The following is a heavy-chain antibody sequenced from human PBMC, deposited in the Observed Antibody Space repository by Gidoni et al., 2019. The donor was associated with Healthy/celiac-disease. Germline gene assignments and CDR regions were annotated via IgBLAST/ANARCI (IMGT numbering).Heavy chain of an antibody. D-gene: IGHD6-19*01. Sequence: QVQLVQSGAEVKKPGSSVKVSCKASGGTFSSYAISWVRQAPGQGLEWMGGIIPIFGTANYAQKFQGRVTITADESTSTAYMELSSLRSEDTAVYYCARSSGWQTATTVLSAEYFQHWGQGTLVTVSS. V-gene: IGHV1-69*01. CDR1: GGTFSSYA. CDR2: IIPIFGTA. CDR3: ARSSGWQTATTVLSAEYFQH. J-gene: IGHJ1*01.